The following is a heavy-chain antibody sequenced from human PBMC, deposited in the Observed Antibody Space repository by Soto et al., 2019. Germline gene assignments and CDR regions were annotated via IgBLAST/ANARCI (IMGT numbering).Heavy chain of an antibody. CDR3: TTDVTVINWFAP. CDR2: IKSKTDGGTK. D-gene: IGHD3-16*02. Sequence: EVQLVESGGGLVKPGGSLRLSCAASGFTFSNSWMNWVRQAPGKGLEWVGRIKSKTDGGTKEYAAPVKGRFTISRDDSKHTLYLQMNSLKTEDAAVYYCTTDVTVINWFAPWGQGTLVSVSS. CDR1: GFTFSNSW. V-gene: IGHV3-15*07. J-gene: IGHJ5*02.